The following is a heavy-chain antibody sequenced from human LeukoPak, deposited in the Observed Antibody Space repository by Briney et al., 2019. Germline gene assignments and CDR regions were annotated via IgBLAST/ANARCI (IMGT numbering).Heavy chain of an antibody. D-gene: IGHD4-17*01. CDR2: INPSAGST. CDR1: GYTFTSYY. CDR3: ARGLRDYADY. Sequence: ASVKVSCKASGYTFTSYYMHWVRQAPGQGLEWMGIINPSAGSTSYTQKFQGRVTMTRDTSTRTVYMELSSLRSEDTAVYYCARGLRDYADYWGQGTLVTVSS. J-gene: IGHJ4*02. V-gene: IGHV1-46*01.